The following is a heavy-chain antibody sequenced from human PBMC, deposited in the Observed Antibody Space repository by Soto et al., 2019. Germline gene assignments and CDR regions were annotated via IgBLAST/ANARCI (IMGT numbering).Heavy chain of an antibody. CDR3: ARDFNYYDSSGIDY. D-gene: IGHD3-22*01. Sequence: SLRLSCAPSGFTIRSYWMSWVRQAPGKGLEWVANIKQDGSEKSYVDSVTGRFTISRDNAKNSLYLQMNSLRAEDTAVYYCARDFNYYDSSGIDYWGQGTLVTVSS. J-gene: IGHJ4*02. V-gene: IGHV3-7*03. CDR2: IKQDGSEK. CDR1: GFTIRSYW.